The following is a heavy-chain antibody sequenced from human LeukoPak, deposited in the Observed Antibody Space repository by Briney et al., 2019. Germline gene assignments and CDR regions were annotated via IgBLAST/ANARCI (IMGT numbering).Heavy chain of an antibody. CDR2: ISAYNGNT. D-gene: IGHD1-1*01. CDR3: ARVQLSMGYYYYYMDV. Sequence: ASVKVSCKASGYTFTSYGISWVLQAPGQGLEWMGWISAYNGNTNYAQKLQGRVTMTTDTSTSTAYMELRSLRSDDTAVYYCARVQLSMGYYYYYMDVWGKGTTVTVSS. J-gene: IGHJ6*03. V-gene: IGHV1-18*01. CDR1: GYTFTSYG.